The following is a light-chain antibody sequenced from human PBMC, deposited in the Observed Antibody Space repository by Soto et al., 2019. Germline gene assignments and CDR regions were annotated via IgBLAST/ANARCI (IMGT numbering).Light chain of an antibody. Sequence: DVQITQSASSLSASVGDTVTITCRSSQDVGRWLSWYQQKPGKAPKILIFATSSLQSGVPSRFSGSGSGTDFTLTISSLQSEDFATYYCQQARSFPVTFGQGTRLEIK. V-gene: IGKV1D-12*01. CDR3: QQARSFPVT. CDR2: ATS. J-gene: IGKJ5*01. CDR1: QDVGRW.